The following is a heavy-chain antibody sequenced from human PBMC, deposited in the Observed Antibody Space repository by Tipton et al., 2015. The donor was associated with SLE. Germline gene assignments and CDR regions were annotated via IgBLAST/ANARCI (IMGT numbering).Heavy chain of an antibody. CDR3: AKDGGITMIVVVDDAFDI. Sequence: SLRLSCAASGFTFSSYAMSWVRQTPGKGLEWVAFIRYDGSNKYYADSVKGRFTISRDNSKNTLYLQMNSLRAEDTAVYYCAKDGGITMIVVVDDAFDIWGQGTMVTVSS. J-gene: IGHJ3*02. D-gene: IGHD3-22*01. CDR2: IRYDGSNK. CDR1: GFTFSSYA. V-gene: IGHV3-30*02.